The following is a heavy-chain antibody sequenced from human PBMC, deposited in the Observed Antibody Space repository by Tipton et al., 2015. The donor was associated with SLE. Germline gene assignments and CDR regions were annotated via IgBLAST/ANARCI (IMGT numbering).Heavy chain of an antibody. V-gene: IGHV4-31*03. Sequence: TLSLTCTVSGGSISSGGYYWSWIRQHPGKGLEWIGYIYYSGSTYYNPSLKSRVTISVDTSKNQFSLKLSSVTAADTAVYYCARDNCSSTSCYGYYYMDVWGKGTTVTVSS. CDR1: GGSISSGGYY. J-gene: IGHJ6*03. D-gene: IGHD2-2*01. CDR2: IYYSGST. CDR3: ARDNCSSTSCYGYYYMDV.